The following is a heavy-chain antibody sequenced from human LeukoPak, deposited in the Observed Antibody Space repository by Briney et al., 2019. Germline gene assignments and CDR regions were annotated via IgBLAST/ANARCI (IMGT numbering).Heavy chain of an antibody. Sequence: PSETLSLTCTVSGGSMSHHWSWIRQSPGKGLEWIGYISHTASTNYNPSLKSRVTLSIDTSKSQLSFQLTSVTAADTAVYYCAREKSPERKTWLQLGAFDVWGXGTVVTVSS. CDR2: ISHTAST. CDR1: GGSMSHH. D-gene: IGHD5-24*01. V-gene: IGHV4-59*11. J-gene: IGHJ3*01. CDR3: AREKSPERKTWLQLGAFDV.